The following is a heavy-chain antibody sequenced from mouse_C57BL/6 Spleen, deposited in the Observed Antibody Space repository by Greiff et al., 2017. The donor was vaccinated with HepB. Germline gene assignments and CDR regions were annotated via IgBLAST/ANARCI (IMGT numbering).Heavy chain of an antibody. Sequence: VQLQQPGAELVRPGSSVKLSCKASGYTFTSYWMHWVKQSPIQGLEWIGNIDPSDSETPYNQKFKDKATLTVDKSSSTAYMQLSSLTSEDSAVYYRAYGNSGWFAYWGQGTMVTVAA. CDR1: GYTFTSYW. CDR2: IDPSDSET. CDR3: AYGNSGWFAY. V-gene: IGHV1-52*01. J-gene: IGHJ3*01. D-gene: IGHD2-10*02.